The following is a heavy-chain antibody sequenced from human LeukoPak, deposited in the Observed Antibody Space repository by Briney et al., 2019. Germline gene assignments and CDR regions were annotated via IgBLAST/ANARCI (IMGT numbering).Heavy chain of an antibody. Sequence: SEALSLTCAVSGYSISSGYYWGWIRQPAGKGLEWIGRIYTSGSTNCNPSLKSRVTISVDTSKNQFSLKLSSVTAADTAVYYCARGYYGVFDYWGQGTLVTVSS. J-gene: IGHJ4*02. D-gene: IGHD3-16*01. V-gene: IGHV4-61*02. CDR3: ARGYYGVFDY. CDR1: GYSISSGYY. CDR2: IYTSGST.